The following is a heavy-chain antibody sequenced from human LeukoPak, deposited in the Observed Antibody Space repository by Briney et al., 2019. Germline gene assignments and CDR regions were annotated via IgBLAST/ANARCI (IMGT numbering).Heavy chain of an antibody. Sequence: GGSLRLSCAASEFTFSRYTMNWVRQAPGKGLEWVSYISSSSSTIYYADSVKGRFTISRDNAKNSLYLQMNSLRAEDTAVYYCARDLTDYYDSSGFDYWGQGTLVTVSS. CDR3: ARDLTDYYDSSGFDY. CDR1: EFTFSRYT. V-gene: IGHV3-48*01. D-gene: IGHD3-22*01. CDR2: ISSSSSTI. J-gene: IGHJ4*02.